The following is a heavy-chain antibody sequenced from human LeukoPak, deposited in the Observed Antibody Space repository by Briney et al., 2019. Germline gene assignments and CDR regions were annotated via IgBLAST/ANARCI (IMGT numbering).Heavy chain of an antibody. CDR3: ASGYSYGLDY. CDR2: IIPILGIA. V-gene: IGHV1-69*04. Sequence: SVKVSCKASGGTFSSYAISWVRQAPGQGLEWMGRIIPILGIANYAQKFQGRVTITADKSTSTAYMELSSLRSEDTALYYCASGYSYGLDYWGQGTLVTVSS. D-gene: IGHD5-18*01. CDR1: GGTFSSYA. J-gene: IGHJ4*02.